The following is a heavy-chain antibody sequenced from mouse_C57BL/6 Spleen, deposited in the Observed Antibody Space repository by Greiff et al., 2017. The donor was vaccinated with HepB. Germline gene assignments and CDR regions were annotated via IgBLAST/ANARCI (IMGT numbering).Heavy chain of an antibody. D-gene: IGHD2-1*01. J-gene: IGHJ1*03. V-gene: IGHV5-9-1*02. CDR1: GFTFSSYA. CDR3: TRDDIYSWYFDV. Sequence: DVMLVESGEGLVKPGGSLKLSCAASGFTFSSYAMSWVRQTPEKRLEWVAYISSGGDYIYYADTVKGRFTISRDNARNTLYLQMSSLKSEDTAMYYCTRDDIYSWYFDVWGTGTTVTVSS. CDR2: ISSGGDYI.